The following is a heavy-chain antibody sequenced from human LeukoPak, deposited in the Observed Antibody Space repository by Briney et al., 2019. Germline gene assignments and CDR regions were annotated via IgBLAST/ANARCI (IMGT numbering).Heavy chain of an antibody. D-gene: IGHD4-23*01. CDR3: ARVVSPFGPGSHDYGGLYYYYYMDV. CDR1: GFTFSDYY. V-gene: IGHV3-66*01. Sequence: GGSLRLSCAASGFTFSDYYMSWVRQAPGKGLEWVSVIYSGGSTYYADSVKGRFTISRDNSKNTLYLQMNSLRAEDTAVYYCARVVSPFGPGSHDYGGLYYYYYMDVWGKGTTVTISS. CDR2: IYSGGST. J-gene: IGHJ6*03.